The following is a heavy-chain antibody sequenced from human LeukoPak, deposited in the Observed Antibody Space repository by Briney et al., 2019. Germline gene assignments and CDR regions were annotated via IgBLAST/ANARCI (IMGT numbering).Heavy chain of an antibody. J-gene: IGHJ6*03. D-gene: IGHD3-3*01. V-gene: IGHV1-2*02. CDR2: SNPNSGDT. Sequence: ASVKVSCKASGYTFIDYYMHWVRQAPGQGLEWMGWSNPNSGDTKYAQKFQGRVTMTRDTSISTAYMELSRLRSDDTAVYYCARDTARITIFGVAKYMDVWGKGTTVTVSS. CDR1: GYTFIDYY. CDR3: ARDTARITIFGVAKYMDV.